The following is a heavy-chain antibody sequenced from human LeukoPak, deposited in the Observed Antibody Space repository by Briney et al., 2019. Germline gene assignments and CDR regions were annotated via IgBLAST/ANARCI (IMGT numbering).Heavy chain of an antibody. CDR2: ISTTSGYI. D-gene: IGHD3-22*01. CDR1: GFTFSTYF. Sequence: GGSLRLSCAASGFTFSTYFMNWVRHAPGRGLEWVSSISTTSGYIYYADSVKGRFTISRDNAKNSLYLQMNSLRAEDTAVYYCARDESPRYYDNSDYYPDAFDIWGRGTMVTVSS. J-gene: IGHJ3*02. V-gene: IGHV3-21*01. CDR3: ARDESPRYYDNSDYYPDAFDI.